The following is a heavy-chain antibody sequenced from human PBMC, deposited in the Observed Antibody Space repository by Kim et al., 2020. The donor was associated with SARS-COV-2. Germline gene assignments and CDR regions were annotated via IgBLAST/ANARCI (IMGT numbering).Heavy chain of an antibody. J-gene: IGHJ6*02. CDR2: ISSSGSTI. CDR1: GFTFSDYY. D-gene: IGHD3-16*01. V-gene: IGHV3-11*04. CDR3: ARGYVCGSTLSYYYYGMRV. Sequence: GGSLRLSCAASGFTFSDYYMSWVRQAPGKGLEWVSYISSSGSTIYYADSVKGRFTISRDKAKNTLYLQMNSLRAEDTAVYYCARGYVCGSTLSYYYYGMRVGGQGTTVTVSS.